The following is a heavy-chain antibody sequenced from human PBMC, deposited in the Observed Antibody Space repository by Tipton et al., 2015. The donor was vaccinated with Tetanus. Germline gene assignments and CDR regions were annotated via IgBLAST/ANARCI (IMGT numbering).Heavy chain of an antibody. CDR1: GDPITDYF. CDR2: INPKSGAT. CDR3: ARGGFHSPYSNYVDY. Sequence: QLVQSGAEVKKPGASVKVSCKASGDPITDYFIHWVRQTPGHGLEWVGWINPKSGATDYAQKFEGRVTMTRDTSINTVYMDLWRLESDDSAVYFCARGGFHSPYSNYVDYWGQGTLVTVSS. J-gene: IGHJ4*02. V-gene: IGHV1-2*02. D-gene: IGHD4-11*01.